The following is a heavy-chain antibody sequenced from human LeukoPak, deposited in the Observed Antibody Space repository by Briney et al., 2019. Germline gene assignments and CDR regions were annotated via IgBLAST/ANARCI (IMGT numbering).Heavy chain of an antibody. Sequence: PGGSLRLSCAASGFAFSSYSMFWVRQAPGKGLEWVSAISGNNYHIYYADSVKGRFTVSRDNAENSLYLQMNSLRGEDTAVYYCATSTLKYFDYWGHGTLVTVSS. V-gene: IGHV3-21*01. CDR3: ATSTLKYFDY. CDR2: ISGNNYHI. J-gene: IGHJ4*01. CDR1: GFAFSSYS.